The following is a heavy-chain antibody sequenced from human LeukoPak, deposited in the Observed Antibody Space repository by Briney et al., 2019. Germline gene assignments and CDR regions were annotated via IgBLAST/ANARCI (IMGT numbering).Heavy chain of an antibody. CDR1: GASISSDY. V-gene: IGHV4-59*01. Sequence: SETLSLTRTVSGASISSDYCSWIRQPPGKGLEWIGYIYYSGSTNYNPSLKSRVTISVDTSKNQFSLKLSSVTAADTAMYYCTRGAYSSGWYYIVYWGHGTLVTVSS. J-gene: IGHJ4*01. D-gene: IGHD6-19*01. CDR3: TRGAYSSGWYYIVY. CDR2: IYYSGST.